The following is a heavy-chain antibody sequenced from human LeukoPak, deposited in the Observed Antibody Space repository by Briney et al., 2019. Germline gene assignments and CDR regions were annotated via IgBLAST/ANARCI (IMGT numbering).Heavy chain of an antibody. D-gene: IGHD5-12*01. CDR1: GNYW. CDR3: ATALGSVVATIWIFDY. V-gene: IGHV3-74*01. Sequence: QPGGSLRLSCAASGNYWMHWVRQAPGKGLVWVSHINSDGSWTSYADSVKGRFTISKDNAKNTVYLQMNSLRAEDTAVYYCATALGSVVATIWIFDYWGQGTLVTVSS. CDR2: INSDGSWT. J-gene: IGHJ4*02.